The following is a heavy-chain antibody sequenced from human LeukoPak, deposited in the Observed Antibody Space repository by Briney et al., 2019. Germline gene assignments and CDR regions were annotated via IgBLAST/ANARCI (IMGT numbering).Heavy chain of an antibody. CDR3: ARLGATTVTHFDY. CDR1: GYSLTSYW. D-gene: IGHD4-11*01. V-gene: IGHV5-51*01. J-gene: IGHJ4*02. Sequence: GEVLKIYRKGSGYSLTSYWIGWVRQMPGKGLEGMGIIYPGDSDTRYSPSFEGQVTILADKSISTAYLQWSSLKASDTAMYYCARLGATTVTHFDYWGQGTLVTVSS. CDR2: IYPGDSDT.